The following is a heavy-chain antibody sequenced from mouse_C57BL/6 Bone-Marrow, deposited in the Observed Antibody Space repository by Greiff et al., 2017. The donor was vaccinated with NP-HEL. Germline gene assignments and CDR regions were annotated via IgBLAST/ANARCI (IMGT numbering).Heavy chain of an antibody. V-gene: IGHV1-5*01. Sequence: DVQLQESGTVLARPGASVKMSCKTSGYTFTSYWMHWVKQRPGQGLEWIGAIYPGNSDTSYNQKFKGKAKLTAVTSASTAYMELSSLTNEESAVYYCTRGLLRPRFAYWGQGTLVTVSA. CDR1: GYTFTSYW. J-gene: IGHJ3*01. CDR3: TRGLLRPRFAY. CDR2: IYPGNSDT. D-gene: IGHD2-4*01.